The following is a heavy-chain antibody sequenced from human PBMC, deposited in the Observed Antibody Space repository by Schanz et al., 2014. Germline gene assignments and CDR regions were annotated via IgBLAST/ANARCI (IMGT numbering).Heavy chain of an antibody. V-gene: IGHV1-18*01. CDR1: RYTFNTYG. J-gene: IGHJ5*02. CDR3: ARDRRRYCSTASCLHDNWFDP. CDR2: ISAYTNNT. Sequence: QGQLVQSGPEVKEPGASVKVSCEASRYTFNTYGLNWVRQAPGQGLEWMGWISAYTNNTNYAQKVQGRVTMTTDTSAGTACMELRSLRSVDTAVYYCARDRRRYCSTASCLHDNWFDPWGQGTLVIVSS. D-gene: IGHD2-2*01.